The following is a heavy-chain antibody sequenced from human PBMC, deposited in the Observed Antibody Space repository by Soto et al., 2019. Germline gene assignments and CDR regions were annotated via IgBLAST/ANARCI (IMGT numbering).Heavy chain of an antibody. Sequence: QITLKESGPTLVKPTQTLTLTCTFSGFSLSTDGVGVGWIRQPPGKALEWLALIYWDDDQRYSPSLKTRLTITKDTSKNQVVLTMTNMDPVDTATYYCAHAYGGTSWPNDAFDVWGQGTVVTVFS. CDR2: IYWDDDQ. D-gene: IGHD2-2*01. CDR3: AHAYGGTSWPNDAFDV. J-gene: IGHJ3*01. CDR1: GFSLSTDGVG. V-gene: IGHV2-5*02.